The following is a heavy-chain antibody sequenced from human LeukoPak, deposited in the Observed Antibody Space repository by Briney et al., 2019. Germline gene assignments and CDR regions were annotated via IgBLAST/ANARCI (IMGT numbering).Heavy chain of an antibody. V-gene: IGHV1-69*04. J-gene: IGHJ4*02. Sequence: GASVKVSCKASGGTFSSYAISWVRQAPGQGLEWMGRIIPILGIANYAQKFQGRVTITADKSTSTAYMELSSLRSEDTAVYYCARDRSRIAARPIYFDYWGQGTLDTVSS. D-gene: IGHD6-6*01. CDR3: ARDRSRIAARPIYFDY. CDR2: IIPILGIA. CDR1: GGTFSSYA.